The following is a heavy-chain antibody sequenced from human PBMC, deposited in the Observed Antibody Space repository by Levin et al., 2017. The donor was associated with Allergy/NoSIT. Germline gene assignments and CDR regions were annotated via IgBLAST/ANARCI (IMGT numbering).Heavy chain of an antibody. Sequence: SQTLSLTCTVSGDSMSGHFWNWIRQPPGRGLEWIGYISDTGSTNYNPSLKSRATISADTPNRQFSLKLTSMTTADTAVYYCARGAGVPGPWGQGTLVTVSS. CDR2: ISDTGST. CDR3: ARGAGVPGP. D-gene: IGHD3-10*01. J-gene: IGHJ5*02. V-gene: IGHV4-59*11. CDR1: GDSMSGHF.